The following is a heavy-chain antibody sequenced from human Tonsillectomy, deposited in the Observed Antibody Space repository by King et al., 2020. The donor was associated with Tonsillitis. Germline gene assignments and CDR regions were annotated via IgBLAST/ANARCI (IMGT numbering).Heavy chain of an antibody. CDR1: GFTFSSYA. CDR2: MSGSGSST. D-gene: IGHD3/OR15-3a*01. CDR3: AKVTLTDISDFCTGYHMDV. V-gene: IGHV3-23*04. J-gene: IGHJ6*03. Sequence: VQLVESGGNLVQPGGSLRLSCAASGFTFSSYAMTWVRQAPGRGLEWVSGMSGSGSSTYYADSVRGRFTNSKDNSKNTLYLQMNSLRAEDTAVFYCAKVTLTDISDFCTGYHMDVCGKGTTVTVSS.